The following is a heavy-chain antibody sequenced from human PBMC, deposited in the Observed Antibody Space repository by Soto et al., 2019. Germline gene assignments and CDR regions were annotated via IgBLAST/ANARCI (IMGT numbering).Heavy chain of an antibody. CDR3: AKDPGKYYDSSGLDY. CDR2: IYSGGST. Sequence: GGSLRLSCAASGFTVSSNYMSWVRQAPGKGLEWVSVIYSGGSTYYADSVKGRFTISRDNSKNTLYLQMNSLRAEDTAVYYCAKDPGKYYDSSGLDYWGQGTLVTVSS. CDR1: GFTVSSNY. J-gene: IGHJ4*02. D-gene: IGHD3-22*01. V-gene: IGHV3-53*01.